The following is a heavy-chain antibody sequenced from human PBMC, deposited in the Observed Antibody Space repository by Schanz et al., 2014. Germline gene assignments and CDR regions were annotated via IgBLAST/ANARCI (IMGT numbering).Heavy chain of an antibody. J-gene: IGHJ6*02. V-gene: IGHV3-23*01. CDR2: ISASGGST. CDR1: GFTFSSYA. D-gene: IGHD2-15*01. CDR3: AKGMGYCSGGTCYDYYYYGLDV. Sequence: DVQLLESGGGLVQPGGSLRLSCAASGFTFSSYAMSWVRQAPGKGLEWVSTISASGGSTYYADSVKGRFTISRDNSKNILYLQMNSLSADDTAVFYCAKGMGYCSGGTCYDYYYYGLDVWGQGTTVTVSS.